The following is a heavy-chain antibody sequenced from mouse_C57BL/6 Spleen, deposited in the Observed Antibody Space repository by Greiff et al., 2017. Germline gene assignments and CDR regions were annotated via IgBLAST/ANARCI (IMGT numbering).Heavy chain of an antibody. CDR1: GYTFTSYW. J-gene: IGHJ4*01. Sequence: QVQLQQPGAELVMPGASVKLSCKASGYTFTSYWMHWVKQRPGQGLEWIGEIDPSDSYTNYNQKFKGKSTLTVDESSSTAYMQLSSLTSEDSAVDYCARSGDGYYSAMDYWGKGTSVTVSS. V-gene: IGHV1-69*01. CDR3: ARSGDGYYSAMDY. D-gene: IGHD2-3*01. CDR2: IDPSDSYT.